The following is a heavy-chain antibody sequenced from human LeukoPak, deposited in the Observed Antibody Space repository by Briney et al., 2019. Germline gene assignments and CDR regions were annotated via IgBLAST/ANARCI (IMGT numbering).Heavy chain of an antibody. J-gene: IGHJ5*02. D-gene: IGHD6-19*01. Sequence: GGSLRLSCAASGFSFSSYWMSWVRQAPGKGLEWVANIQHDGTEQYYVDSVKGRFTISRDNTKKSLFLQINSLRAEDTAVYYCATPARGGSALPWGQGTLVTVSS. CDR3: ATPARGGSALP. V-gene: IGHV3-7*01. CDR2: IQHDGTEQ. CDR1: GFSFSSYW.